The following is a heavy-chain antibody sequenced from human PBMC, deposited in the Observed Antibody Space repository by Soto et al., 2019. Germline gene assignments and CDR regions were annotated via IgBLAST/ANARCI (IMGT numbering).Heavy chain of an antibody. J-gene: IGHJ5*02. V-gene: IGHV1-69*13. CDR2: IIPIFGTA. D-gene: IGHD6-13*01. CDR1: GGTFSSYA. Sequence: GTSVKVACKTSGGTFSSYAIIWVRQANGQGLEWMGGIIPIFGTANYAQKFQGRVTITADESTSTAYMELSSLRSEDTAVYYCARDSGYSSSWRLNGWFDPWGQGTLVTVSS. CDR3: ARDSGYSSSWRLNGWFDP.